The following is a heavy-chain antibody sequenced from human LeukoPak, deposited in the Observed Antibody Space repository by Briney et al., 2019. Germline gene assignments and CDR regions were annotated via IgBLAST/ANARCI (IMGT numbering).Heavy chain of an antibody. CDR3: ARDKVYYYDSSGYSYYWYFDL. V-gene: IGHV3-66*01. CDR1: GFTVSSNY. J-gene: IGHJ2*01. D-gene: IGHD3-22*01. Sequence: GGSLRLSCAASGFTVSSNYMSWVRQAPGKGLEWVSVIYSGGSTYYADSVTGRFTISRDNSKNTLYLQMNSLRAEDTAVYYCARDKVYYYDSSGYSYYWYFDLWGRGTLVTVSS. CDR2: IYSGGST.